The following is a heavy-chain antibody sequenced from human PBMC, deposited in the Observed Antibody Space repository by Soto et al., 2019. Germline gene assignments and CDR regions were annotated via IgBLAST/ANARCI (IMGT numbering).Heavy chain of an antibody. V-gene: IGHV3-30*18. CDR3: AKDRVIAAANKLYYYYGMDV. CDR2: ISYDGSNK. J-gene: IGHJ6*02. Sequence: QVQLVESGGGVVQPGRSLRLSCAASGFTFSSYGMHWVRQAPGKGLEWGAVISYDGSNKYYADSVKGRFTISRDNSQNTLYLQMNSLRAEDTAVYYCAKDRVIAAANKLYYYYGMDVWGQGTTVTVSS. D-gene: IGHD6-13*01. CDR1: GFTFSSYG.